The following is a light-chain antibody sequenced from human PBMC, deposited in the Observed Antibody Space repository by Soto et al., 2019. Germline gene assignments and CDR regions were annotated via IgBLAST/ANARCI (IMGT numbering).Light chain of an antibody. Sequence: QSALTQPASVSGSPGQSITISCTGTSSDVGGYNYVCWYQQHPGKAPKLMIYEVSNRLSGISTRFSGSKSGNTASLTISGLQAEDEADYYCSSYTSSSTLVIFGGGTKLTVL. CDR2: EVS. V-gene: IGLV2-14*01. J-gene: IGLJ2*01. CDR1: SSDVGGYNY. CDR3: SSYTSSSTLVI.